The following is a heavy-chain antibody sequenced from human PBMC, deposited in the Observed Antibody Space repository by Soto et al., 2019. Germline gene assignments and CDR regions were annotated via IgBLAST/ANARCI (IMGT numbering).Heavy chain of an antibody. CDR2: ISYDGSNK. V-gene: IGHV3-30*03. D-gene: IGHD5-18*01. Sequence: GGSLRLSCAASGVTFSSYSMHWVRQAPGKGLEWVAVISYDGSNKYYGDSVNGRFTISRDNSKNTLYLQMNSLRAEDTAVYYCARDPLWGTAMVLWYFDLWGRGTLVTVSS. CDR1: GVTFSSYS. CDR3: ARDPLWGTAMVLWYFDL. J-gene: IGHJ2*01.